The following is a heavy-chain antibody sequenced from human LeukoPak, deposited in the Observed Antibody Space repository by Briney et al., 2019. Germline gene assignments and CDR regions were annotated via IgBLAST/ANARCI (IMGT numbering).Heavy chain of an antibody. Sequence: GASVKVSCKVSGYTLTELSMHWVRQAPGKGLEWMGGFDPEDGETIYAQKFQGRVTMTEDTSTDTAYMELSSLRSEDTAVYYCAVASSSQLYYHYGMDVWGQGTTVTVSS. CDR1: GYTLTELS. CDR2: FDPEDGET. D-gene: IGHD6-6*01. J-gene: IGHJ6*02. V-gene: IGHV1-24*01. CDR3: AVASSSQLYYHYGMDV.